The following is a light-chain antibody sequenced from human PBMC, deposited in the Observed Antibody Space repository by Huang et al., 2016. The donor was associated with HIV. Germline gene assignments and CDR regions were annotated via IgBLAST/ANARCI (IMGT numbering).Light chain of an antibody. CDR2: WAS. V-gene: IGKV4-1*01. CDR3: QQYFNPPVT. J-gene: IGKJ3*01. CDR1: QSVLSGNNKNY. Sequence: DIVMTQSPDSLAVSLGERATPNCKSSQSVLSGNNKNYLAWFQQKSGQPPKLLIYWASTRESGVPDRFSGSGSRTDFTLTINNLQPEDVAVYYCQQYFNPPVTFGPGTKVHVK.